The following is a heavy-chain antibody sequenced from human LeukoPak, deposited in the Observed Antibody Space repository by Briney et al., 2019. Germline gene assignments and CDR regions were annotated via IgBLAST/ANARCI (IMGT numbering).Heavy chain of an antibody. D-gene: IGHD3-22*01. J-gene: IGHJ4*02. CDR3: ARLTYSSTGSGYHYFDH. V-gene: IGHV4-38-2*01. Sequence: SETLSLTCAVSGFSISSGYYWGWIRQPPGKGLVWIGSVFRDGSAFYNPSLKSRVSLSVDTSTMKFSLRLTSVTAADTAVYYCARLTYSSTGSGYHYFDHWGQGALVSVSS. CDR2: VFRDGSA. CDR1: GFSISSGYY.